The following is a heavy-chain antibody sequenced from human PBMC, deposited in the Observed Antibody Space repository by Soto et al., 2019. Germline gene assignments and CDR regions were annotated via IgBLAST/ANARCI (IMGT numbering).Heavy chain of an antibody. D-gene: IGHD2-15*01. CDR1: GDSVSSSSVT. V-gene: IGHV6-1*01. CDR2: TYYRSRWYN. Sequence: SQTLSLTCDISGDSVSSSSVTWNWIRQSPSRGLEWLGRTYYRSRWYNDYAESVKSRIIINQDTSKNQFSLHLSSVTPDDTAVYYCVRLIGNHGVDIWGQRTPVNVAS. J-gene: IGHJ4*02. CDR3: VRLIGNHGVDI.